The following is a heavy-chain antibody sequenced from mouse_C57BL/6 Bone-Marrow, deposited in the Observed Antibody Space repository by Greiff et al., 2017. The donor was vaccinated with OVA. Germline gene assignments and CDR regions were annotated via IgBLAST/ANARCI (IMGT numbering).Heavy chain of an antibody. CDR3: ARPYYDYYYYAMDY. CDR1: GFTFSDYY. D-gene: IGHD2-4*01. CDR2: ISNGGGST. V-gene: IGHV5-12*01. J-gene: IGHJ4*01. Sequence: EVMLVESGGGLVQPGGSLKLSCAASGFTFSDYYMYWVRQTPEKRLEWVAYISNGGGSTYYPDTVKGRFTISRDNAKNTLYLQMSRLKSEDTAMYYCARPYYDYYYYAMDYWGQGTSVTVSS.